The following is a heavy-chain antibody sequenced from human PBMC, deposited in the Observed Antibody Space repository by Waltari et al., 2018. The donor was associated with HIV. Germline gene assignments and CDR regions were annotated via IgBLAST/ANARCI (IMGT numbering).Heavy chain of an antibody. D-gene: IGHD2-15*01. CDR3: VTLYNESPLYSNF. J-gene: IGHJ1*01. V-gene: IGHV1-24*01. CDR1: GYPLSDLS. Sequence: QLIQSTSALKRHGASVTLSCQVSGYPLSDLSMQWVRQGRGKRLEWMGGFDPKNGKPVYSQRFWGRVALAEDTSEDTAFLELTRLTSDDTAVYFCVTLYNESPLYSNFWGQGTLVTV. CDR2: FDPKNGKP.